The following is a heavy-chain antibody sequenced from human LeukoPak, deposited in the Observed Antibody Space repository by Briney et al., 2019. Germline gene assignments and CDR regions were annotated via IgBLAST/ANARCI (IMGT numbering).Heavy chain of an antibody. CDR3: ARGRYSSSINSMDV. CDR2: IIPIFGTA. Sequence: ASVKVSCKASGGTFISYTISWVRQAPGQGLEWMGGIIPIFGTANYAQKFQGRVAITADESTSTAYMELSSLRSEDTAVYYCARGRYSSSINSMDVWGQGTTVTVSS. CDR1: GGTFISYT. V-gene: IGHV1-69*13. J-gene: IGHJ6*02. D-gene: IGHD6-6*01.